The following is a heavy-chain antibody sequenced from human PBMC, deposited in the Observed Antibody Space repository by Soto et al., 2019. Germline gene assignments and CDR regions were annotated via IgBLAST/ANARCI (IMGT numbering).Heavy chain of an antibody. J-gene: IGHJ5*02. V-gene: IGHV4-4*02. Sequence: QVQLQESGPRLAKPSGSLSLTCGVSGGTVASSHWWSWVRQSPGGGLEWIGNVYHTGDTNFNPSLQSLVTISVDKSNNQFSLRLNSLTAADTAVYFCAREIVTAGGNNYFDPWGPGTLVTVSS. CDR3: AREIVTAGGNNYFDP. CDR2: VYHTGDT. D-gene: IGHD2-21*02. CDR1: GGTVASSHW.